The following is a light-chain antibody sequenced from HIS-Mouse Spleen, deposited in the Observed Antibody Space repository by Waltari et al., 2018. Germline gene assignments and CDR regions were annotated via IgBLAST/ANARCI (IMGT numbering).Light chain of an antibody. Sequence: SYELTQPPPVSVSPGQTARTPCSGDALPKKYADWYQQKSGQAPVLVIYEDSKRPSGIPERFSGSSSGTMATLTISGAQVEDEADYYCYSTDSSGNHRVFGGGTKLTVL. CDR1: ALPKKY. CDR3: YSTDSSGNHRV. CDR2: EDS. V-gene: IGLV3-10*01. J-gene: IGLJ2*01.